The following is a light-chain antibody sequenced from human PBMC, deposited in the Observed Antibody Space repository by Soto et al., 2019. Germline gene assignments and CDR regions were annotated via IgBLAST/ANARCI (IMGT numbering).Light chain of an antibody. CDR3: QQDGISPPNT. CDR1: HSVGCSY. Sequence: EIVLTPSPGTLSFSPGERTTLSCRASHSVGCSYLAWYQQKPGPAPRLLIYAASSRATRVPKWFSGSGARTDCTLTISRLEPEDFAVYYCQQDGISPPNTYAQETRLEIK. CDR2: AAS. V-gene: IGKV3-20*01. J-gene: IGKJ5*01.